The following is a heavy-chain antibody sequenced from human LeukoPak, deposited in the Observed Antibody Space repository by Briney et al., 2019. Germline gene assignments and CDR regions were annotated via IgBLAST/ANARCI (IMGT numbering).Heavy chain of an antibody. Sequence: PSETLSLTCTVSGGSISSYYWSWIRQPPGKGLEWIGYIYYGGSTNYNPSLKSRVTISVDTSKNQFSLKLSSVTAADTALYYCSGGGRGYFDYWGQGTLVTVSS. V-gene: IGHV4-59*08. J-gene: IGHJ4*02. CDR2: IYYGGST. CDR3: SGGGRGYFDY. CDR1: GGSISSYY. D-gene: IGHD2-15*01.